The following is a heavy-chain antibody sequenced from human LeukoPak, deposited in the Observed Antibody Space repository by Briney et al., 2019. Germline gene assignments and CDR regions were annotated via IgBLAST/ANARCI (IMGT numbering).Heavy chain of an antibody. CDR2: IIDSGGGT. CDR1: GFTFSTFA. CDR3: AKSFRPFGSSGYYWWDF. J-gene: IGHJ4*02. V-gene: IGHV3-23*01. D-gene: IGHD3-22*01. Sequence: GGSLRLSCAASGFTFSTFAMSWVRQAPGKGLEWVSSIIDSGGGTYYADSVEGRFTVSRDNSRNTLYLQMNSLRAEDTAVYYCAKSFRPFGSSGYYWWDFWGQGTLVTVSS.